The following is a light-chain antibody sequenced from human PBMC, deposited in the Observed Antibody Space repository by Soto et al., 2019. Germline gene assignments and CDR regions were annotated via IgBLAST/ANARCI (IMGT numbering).Light chain of an antibody. CDR3: QQYGDSAVT. J-gene: IGKJ1*01. V-gene: IGKV3-20*01. Sequence: EIVLTQSPGSLSLSPGERATLSCRASQSVNFYLAWYQQKPGQAPRLLISDASSRATDVPDRFSGTGSGTDFSLTISRLEPEDFAVYYCQQYGDSAVTFGQVTKVEIK. CDR2: DAS. CDR1: QSVNFY.